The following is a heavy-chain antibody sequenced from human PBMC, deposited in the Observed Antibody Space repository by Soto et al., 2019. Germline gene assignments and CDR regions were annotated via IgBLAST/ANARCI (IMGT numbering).Heavy chain of an antibody. CDR1: GFTFSNAW. V-gene: IGHV3-15*07. CDR3: TTNPVLWDYYGSGSYPS. Sequence: GGSLRLSCAASGFTFSNAWMNWVRQAPGKGLEWVGRIKSKTDGGTTDYAAPVKGRFTISRDDSKNTLYLQMNSLKTEDTAVYYCTTNPVLWDYYGSGSYPSWGQGTLVTVSS. D-gene: IGHD3-10*01. CDR2: IKSKTDGGTT. J-gene: IGHJ5*02.